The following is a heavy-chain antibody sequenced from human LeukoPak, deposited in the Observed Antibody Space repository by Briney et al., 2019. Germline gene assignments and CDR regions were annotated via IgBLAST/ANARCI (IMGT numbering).Heavy chain of an antibody. V-gene: IGHV3-48*03. CDR2: ITTDRDTK. Sequence: GGSLRLSCAASGFTFNSYELKWFRQAPGKGLEWVSYITTDRDTKYYADSVRGRFIISRDNAKNSLYLQMNSLRAEDTGVYYRARGRFMPSDGGDYRGMDVWGQGTTVTVSS. CDR3: ARGRFMPSDGGDYRGMDV. CDR1: GFTFNSYE. D-gene: IGHD2-15*01. J-gene: IGHJ6*02.